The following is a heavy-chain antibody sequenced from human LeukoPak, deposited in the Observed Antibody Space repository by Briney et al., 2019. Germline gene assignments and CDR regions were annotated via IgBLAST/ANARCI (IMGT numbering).Heavy chain of an antibody. V-gene: IGHV3-7*03. CDR3: ARMVRGVTFDY. D-gene: IGHD3-10*01. CDR2: IKQDGSEK. Sequence: GGPLRLPCPAPGFTFSTYWMSWVRQAPGKGLESVANIKQDGSEKYYVDSVKGRFTNSRDKAKNSLYLQMNSLRAEDTAVYYCARMVRGVTFDYWGQGTLVTVSS. CDR1: GFTFSTYW. J-gene: IGHJ4*02.